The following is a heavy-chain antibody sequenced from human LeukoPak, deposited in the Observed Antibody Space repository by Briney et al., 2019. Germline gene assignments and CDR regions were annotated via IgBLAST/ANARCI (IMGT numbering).Heavy chain of an antibody. CDR2: IYYTGST. Sequence: SETLSLTCSVSGGSISTYYWSWIRQPPGKGLEWIGYIYYTGSTNYNPSFKSRVTISVDASKNLFSLELSSVTAADTAVYYCARRRAYINNWYYFDSWGQGTLVTVSS. CDR3: ARRRAYINNWYYFDS. J-gene: IGHJ4*02. V-gene: IGHV4-59*08. D-gene: IGHD1-1*01. CDR1: GGSISTYY.